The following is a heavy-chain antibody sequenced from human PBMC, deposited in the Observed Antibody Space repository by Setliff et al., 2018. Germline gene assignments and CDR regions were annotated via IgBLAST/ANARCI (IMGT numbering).Heavy chain of an antibody. CDR2: IYYRGST. CDR3: ARDLYDYVWGTYRYHDAFDI. Sequence: LSLTCTVSGGSISSSSYYWGWIRQPPGKGLEWIGSIYYRGSTYYNPSLKSRVTISIDTSKNQFSLKLSSVTAADTAVYYCARDLYDYVWGTYRYHDAFDIWGQGAMVTVSS. CDR1: GGSISSSSYY. V-gene: IGHV4-39*07. D-gene: IGHD3-16*02. J-gene: IGHJ3*02.